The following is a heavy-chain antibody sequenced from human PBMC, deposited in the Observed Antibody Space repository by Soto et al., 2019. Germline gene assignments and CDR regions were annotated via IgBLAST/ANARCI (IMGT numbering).Heavy chain of an antibody. CDR1: GYTFTTFD. CDR2: INPKSGNT. D-gene: IGHD6-19*01. J-gene: IGHJ6*02. CDR3: ARVPTRHPPDRSGCWFDGMDV. Sequence: ASVKVSCKASGYTFTTFDVNWVRQATGQGLEWMGWINPKSGNTKYAHKFQGRVTMTRNTSIGTADMELSSLRSDDTAVYYCARVPTRHPPDRSGCWFDGMDVWGQGTTVTVSS. V-gene: IGHV1-8*01.